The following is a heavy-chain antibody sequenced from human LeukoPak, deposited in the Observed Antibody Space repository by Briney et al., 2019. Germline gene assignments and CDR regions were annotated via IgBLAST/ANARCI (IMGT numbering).Heavy chain of an antibody. CDR1: GGSIRSSSYY. D-gene: IGHD6-19*01. V-gene: IGHV4-39*01. Sequence: SETLSLTCTVSGGSIRSSSYYWGWIRQPPGKGLEWIGSIYYSGSTYYNPSLKSRVTISVDTSKNQFSLKLSSVTAADTAVYYCARVIAVAGTGGADYWGQGTLVTVSS. CDR3: ARVIAVAGTGGADY. J-gene: IGHJ4*02. CDR2: IYYSGST.